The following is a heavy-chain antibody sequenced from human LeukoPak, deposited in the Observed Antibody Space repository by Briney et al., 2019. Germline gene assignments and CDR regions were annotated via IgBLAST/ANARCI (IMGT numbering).Heavy chain of an antibody. CDR1: GFTFSDYY. CDR3: ARDCGGDCVYYHYGMDV. Sequence: PGGSLRLSCAASGFTFSDYYMSWIRQAPGKGLEWVAYISSIGSTIYYADSVKGRFTISRDNAKNSLYLQMNSLRVEDTAVYYCARDCGGDCVYYHYGMDVWGQGTTVTVS. J-gene: IGHJ6*02. D-gene: IGHD2-21*02. CDR2: ISSIGSTI. V-gene: IGHV3-11*01.